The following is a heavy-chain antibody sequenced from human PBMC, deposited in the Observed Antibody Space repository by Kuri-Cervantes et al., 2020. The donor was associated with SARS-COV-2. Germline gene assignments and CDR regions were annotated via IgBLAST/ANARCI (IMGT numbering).Heavy chain of an antibody. V-gene: IGHV3-48*03. J-gene: IGHJ4*02. Sequence: LSLTCAASGFTFSSYEMNWVRQAPGKGLEWVSFISSTGSSTNYADSVKGRFTISRDNAKNSLYLQMNSLRAEDTAVYYCARHGPSRADYWGQGTLVTVSS. CDR3: ARHGPSRADY. D-gene: IGHD6-13*01. CDR2: ISSTGSST. CDR1: GFTFSSYE.